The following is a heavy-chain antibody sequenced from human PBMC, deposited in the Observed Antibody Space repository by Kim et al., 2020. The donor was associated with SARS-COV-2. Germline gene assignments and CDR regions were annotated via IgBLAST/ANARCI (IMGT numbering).Heavy chain of an antibody. Sequence: SETLSLTCAVYGGSFSGYYWSWIRQPPGKGLEWIGEINHSGSTNYNPSLKSRVTISVDTSKNQFSLKLSSVTAADTAVYYCARRRGIFLAAAGNGNWFDPWGQGTLVTVSS. CDR3: ARRRGIFLAAAGNGNWFDP. CDR2: INHSGST. D-gene: IGHD6-13*01. V-gene: IGHV4-34*01. CDR1: GGSFSGYY. J-gene: IGHJ5*02.